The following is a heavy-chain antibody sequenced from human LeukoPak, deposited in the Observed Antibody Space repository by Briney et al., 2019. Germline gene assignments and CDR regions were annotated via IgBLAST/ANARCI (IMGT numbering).Heavy chain of an antibody. J-gene: IGHJ6*03. CDR1: GGSISSYY. D-gene: IGHD6-13*01. Sequence: SETLSLTCTVSGGSISSYYWSWIRQPAGKGLEWIGRIYTSGSTNYNPSLKSRVTMSVDTSKNQFSLKLSSVTAADTAVYYCARDDKGRIAAAGTYYYYYYMDVWGKGTTVTMSS. CDR3: ARDDKGRIAAAGTYYYYYYMDV. CDR2: IYTSGST. V-gene: IGHV4-4*07.